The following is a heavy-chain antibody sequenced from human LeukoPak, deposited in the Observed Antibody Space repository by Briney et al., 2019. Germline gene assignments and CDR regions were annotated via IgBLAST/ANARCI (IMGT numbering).Heavy chain of an antibody. V-gene: IGHV3-30-3*01. CDR2: ISYDGSNK. CDR1: GFTFSNYA. D-gene: IGHD3-22*01. CDR3: ARGPASYYDSSGYSHYFDY. J-gene: IGHJ4*02. Sequence: GGSLSLFCAASGFTFSNYAIFWVRQAPGRGLEGVAIISYDGSNKYYADSVKGRFTIYRHNYKNTLYLQINSLRAEDTAVYYCARGPASYYDSSGYSHYFDYWGQGTLVTVSS.